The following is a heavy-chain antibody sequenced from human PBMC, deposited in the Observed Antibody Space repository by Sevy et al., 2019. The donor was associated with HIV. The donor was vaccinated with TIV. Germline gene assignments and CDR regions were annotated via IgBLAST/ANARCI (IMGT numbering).Heavy chain of an antibody. CDR3: ARDSNYYDSSGYYRGAAFDI. Sequence: GGSLRLSCAASGFTFSSYVMHWVRQAPGKGLEWVAVISYDGSNKYYADSVKGRFTISRDNSKNTLYLQMNSLRAEDTAVYYCARDSNYYDSSGYYRGAAFDIWGQGTMVTVSS. CDR2: ISYDGSNK. D-gene: IGHD3-22*01. J-gene: IGHJ3*02. CDR1: GFTFSSYV. V-gene: IGHV3-30-3*01.